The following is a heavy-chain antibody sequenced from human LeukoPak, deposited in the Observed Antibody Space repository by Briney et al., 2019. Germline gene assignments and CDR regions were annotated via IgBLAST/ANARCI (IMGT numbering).Heavy chain of an antibody. Sequence: HAGGSLRLSCAASGFTFSSYAMSWVRQAPGKGLEWVSAISGSGGSTYYADSVKGRFTISRDNSKNTLYLQMNSVRDEDTAVYCCAQGGRGYCSSTSCYHTPGIDYWGQGTLVTVSS. J-gene: IGHJ4*02. V-gene: IGHV3-23*01. CDR2: ISGSGGST. D-gene: IGHD2-2*01. CDR3: AQGGRGYCSSTSCYHTPGIDY. CDR1: GFTFSSYA.